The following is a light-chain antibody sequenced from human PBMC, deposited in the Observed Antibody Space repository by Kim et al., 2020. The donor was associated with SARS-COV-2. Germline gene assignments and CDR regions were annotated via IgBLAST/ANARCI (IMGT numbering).Light chain of an antibody. CDR1: SSSY. Sequence: SSSYLAWYQQKPGQAPRLLIYGASSRATGIPDGFSGSGSGTDFTLTISRLEPEDFAVYYCQQYGSSIFTFGPGTKVDIK. J-gene: IGKJ3*01. CDR2: GAS. CDR3: QQYGSSIFT. V-gene: IGKV3-20*01.